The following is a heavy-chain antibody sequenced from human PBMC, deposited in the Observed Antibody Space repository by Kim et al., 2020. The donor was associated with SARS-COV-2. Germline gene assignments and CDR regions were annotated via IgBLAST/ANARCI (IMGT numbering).Heavy chain of an antibody. CDR1: GFTFSNYA. J-gene: IGHJ5*02. Sequence: GGSLRLSCAASGFTFSNYAMHWVRQAPGKGLEWVALISYDGSNKYYADSVKGRFPISRDNSKNTLYLQMNSLRAEDTAVYYCTRSGYSTSWYGEGFDPWGQGTLVTVSS. D-gene: IGHD6-13*01. V-gene: IGHV3-30*04. CDR2: ISYDGSNK. CDR3: TRSGYSTSWYGEGFDP.